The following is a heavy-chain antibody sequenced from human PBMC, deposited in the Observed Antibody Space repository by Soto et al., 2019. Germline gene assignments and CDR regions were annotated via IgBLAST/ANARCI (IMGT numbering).Heavy chain of an antibody. CDR2: IYPTGKT. V-gene: IGHV4-28*03. CDR1: GLSVTSNNY. CDR3: ARAPPGPAPRWGV. D-gene: IGHD3-16*01. J-gene: IGHJ6*02. Sequence: PSETLSLTCGVSGLSVTSNNYWAWIRQTPGKGLEWIGYIYPTGKTYYNPSLKNRATLSIDTSQNQFSLQLTSVTAADTAVYYCARAPPGPAPRWGVWGHGTTVTVSS.